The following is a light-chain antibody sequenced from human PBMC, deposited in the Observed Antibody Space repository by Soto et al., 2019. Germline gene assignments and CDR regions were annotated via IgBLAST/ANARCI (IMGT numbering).Light chain of an antibody. J-gene: IGKJ5*01. Sequence: DLQMTQSPSSLSASVGSRVTITCRASQSISSFLNWYQQKPGKPPKLLIYTASTLQSGVPSRFSGSGSGTDFTLTITSLQPEDFATYYCQQSYNTPRITFGQGTRLEIK. CDR2: TAS. CDR1: QSISSF. CDR3: QQSYNTPRIT. V-gene: IGKV1-39*01.